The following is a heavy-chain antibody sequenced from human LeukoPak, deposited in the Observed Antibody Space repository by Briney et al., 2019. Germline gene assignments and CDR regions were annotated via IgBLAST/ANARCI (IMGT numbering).Heavy chain of an antibody. Sequence: SETLSLTCTVSGGSISSSSYYWGWIRQPPGKGLEWIGSIYYSGSTYYNPSLKSRATISVDTSKNQFSLKLSSVTAADTAVYYCASKHEMATMPFDYWGQGTLVTVSS. CDR1: GGSISSSSYY. CDR2: IYYSGST. CDR3: ASKHEMATMPFDY. D-gene: IGHD5-24*01. V-gene: IGHV4-39*07. J-gene: IGHJ4*02.